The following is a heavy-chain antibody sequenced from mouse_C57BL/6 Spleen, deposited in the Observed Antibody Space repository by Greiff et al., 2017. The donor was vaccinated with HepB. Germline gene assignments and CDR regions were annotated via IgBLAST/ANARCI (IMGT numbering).Heavy chain of an antibody. J-gene: IGHJ2*01. Sequence: VKLMESGAELVKPGASVKISCKASGYAFSSYWMNWVKQRPGKGLEWIGQIYPGDGDTNYNGKFKGKATLTADKSSSTAYMQLSSLTSEDSAVYFCARGDYYSNSFDYWGQGTTLTVSS. CDR3: ARGDYYSNSFDY. CDR1: GYAFSSYW. CDR2: IYPGDGDT. V-gene: IGHV1-80*01. D-gene: IGHD2-5*01.